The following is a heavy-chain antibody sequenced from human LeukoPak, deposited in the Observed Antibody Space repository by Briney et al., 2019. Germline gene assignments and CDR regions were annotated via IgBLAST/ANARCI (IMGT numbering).Heavy chain of an antibody. CDR1: GFTFGDYA. J-gene: IGHJ4*02. CDR3: TTGRGYHQWYFDY. V-gene: IGHV3-49*04. Sequence: GRSLRLSCTASGFTFGDYAMSWVRQAPGKGLEWVGFIRSKAYGGTTEYAASVKGRFTISRDDSKSIAYLQMNSLKTEDTAVYYCTTGRGYHQWYFDYWGQGTLVTVSS. D-gene: IGHD5-12*01. CDR2: IRSKAYGGTT.